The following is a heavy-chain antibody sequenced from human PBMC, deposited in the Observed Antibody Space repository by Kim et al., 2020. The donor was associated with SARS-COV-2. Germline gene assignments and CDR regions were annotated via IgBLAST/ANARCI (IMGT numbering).Heavy chain of an antibody. D-gene: IGHD3-10*02. Sequence: YPTEYAASVKGRFTISRDDPKNSLYLQMNSLKTEDTAVYYCARIRGVFGDWGQGTLVTVSS. CDR2: YPT. V-gene: IGHV3-72*01. CDR3: ARIRGVFGD. J-gene: IGHJ4*02.